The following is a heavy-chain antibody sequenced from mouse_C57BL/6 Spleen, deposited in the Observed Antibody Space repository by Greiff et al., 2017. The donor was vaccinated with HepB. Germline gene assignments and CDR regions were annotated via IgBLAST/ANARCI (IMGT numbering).Heavy chain of an antibody. D-gene: IGHD6-1*01. Sequence: QVQLQQSGAELVKPGASVKISCKASGYAFSSYWMNWVKQRPGKGLEWIGQIYPGDGDTNYNGKFKGKATLTADKSSSTAYMQLSSLTSEDSAVYFCARETSYYYAMDYWGQGTSVTVSS. CDR3: ARETSYYYAMDY. J-gene: IGHJ4*01. CDR2: IYPGDGDT. CDR1: GYAFSSYW. V-gene: IGHV1-80*01.